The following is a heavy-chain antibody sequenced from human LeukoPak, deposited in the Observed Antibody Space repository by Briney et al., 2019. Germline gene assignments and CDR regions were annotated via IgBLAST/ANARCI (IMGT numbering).Heavy chain of an antibody. V-gene: IGHV1-18*01. D-gene: IGHD3-3*01. CDR2: ISAYNGNT. CDR1: GYTFTSYG. J-gene: IGHJ5*02. Sequence: ASVKVSCKASGYTFTSYGISWVRQAPGQGLEWMGWISAYNGNTNYAQKLQGRVTMTTDTSTSTAYMELRSLRSDDTAVYYCARRYDFWSGESNWFDPWGQGTLVTVSS. CDR3: ARRYDFWSGESNWFDP.